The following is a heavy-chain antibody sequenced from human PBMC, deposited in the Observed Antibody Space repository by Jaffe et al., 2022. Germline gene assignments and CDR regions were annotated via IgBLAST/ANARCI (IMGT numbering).Heavy chain of an antibody. D-gene: IGHD4-17*01. V-gene: IGHV3-49*04. CDR3: TRDYAVTGEGPDY. CDR2: IRSKANRGTT. J-gene: IGHJ4*02. CDR1: GFTFGDYA. Sequence: EVQLVESGGGLVQPGGSLRLSCTASGFTFGDYALSWVRQAPGKGLEWVGFIRSKANRGTTEYAASVKGRFTISRDDSNSVAYLQMNSLKTEDTAVYYCTRDYAVTGEGPDYWGQGTLVTVSS.